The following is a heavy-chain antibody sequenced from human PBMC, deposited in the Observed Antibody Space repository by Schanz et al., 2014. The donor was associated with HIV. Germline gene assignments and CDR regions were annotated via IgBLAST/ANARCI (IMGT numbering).Heavy chain of an antibody. J-gene: IGHJ3*01. CDR2: IDGRGVST. CDR1: GFTFRSYA. D-gene: IGHD1-26*01. Sequence: EVQIVESGGGLVKPGGSLRLSCEASGFTFRSYAMNWVRQTPGKGLQWVSSIDGRGVSTYYGDSLKGRFTISRDNFKDMVYLQMNSLRVEDTALYYCTRGQSGTYGTFDVWGRGTVVTVSS. V-gene: IGHV3-23*04. CDR3: TRGQSGTYGTFDV.